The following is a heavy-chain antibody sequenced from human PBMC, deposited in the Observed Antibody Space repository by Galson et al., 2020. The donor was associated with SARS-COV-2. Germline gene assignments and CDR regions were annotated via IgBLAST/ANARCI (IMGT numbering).Heavy chain of an antibody. CDR1: GFTFSDYY. Sequence: GESLKISCAASGFTFSDYYMSWIRQAPGKGLEWVSYISSSGSTIYYADSVKGRFTISRDNAKNSLYLQMNSLRAEDTAVYYCARDVGGYDLVTIDYRGQGTLVTVSS. J-gene: IGHJ4*02. V-gene: IGHV3-11*01. CDR3: ARDVGGYDLVTIDY. CDR2: ISSSGSTI. D-gene: IGHD5-12*01.